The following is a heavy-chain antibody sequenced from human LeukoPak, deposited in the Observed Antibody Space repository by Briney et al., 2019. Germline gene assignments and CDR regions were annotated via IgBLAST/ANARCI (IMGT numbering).Heavy chain of an antibody. J-gene: IGHJ4*02. CDR3: ARNGDSGYTFDY. CDR1: GFTFNSNG. CDR2: IWYDGSNK. Sequence: QTGGSLRLSCAASGFTFNSNGMHWVRQAPGKGLEWVALIWYDGSNKYYVDSVKGRFTISRDNSKNTLYLQMNSLRAEDTAVYYCARNGDSGYTFDYWGQGALVTVSS. V-gene: IGHV3-33*08. D-gene: IGHD2-2*02.